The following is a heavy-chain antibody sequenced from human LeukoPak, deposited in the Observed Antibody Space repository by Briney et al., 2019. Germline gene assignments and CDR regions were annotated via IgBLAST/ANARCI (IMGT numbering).Heavy chain of an antibody. V-gene: IGHV3-30*04. CDR2: ISYDGS. CDR3: AKDFVYGSRFPRPLDY. D-gene: IGHD3-3*01. J-gene: IGHJ4*02. CDR1: GFTFSSYA. Sequence: GGSLRLSCAASGFTFSSYAMHWVRQAPGKGLEWVAVISYDGSSVKGRFTISRDNSKNTLYLQMNSLRADDTARYYCAKDFVYGSRFPRPLDYWGQGTLVTVSS.